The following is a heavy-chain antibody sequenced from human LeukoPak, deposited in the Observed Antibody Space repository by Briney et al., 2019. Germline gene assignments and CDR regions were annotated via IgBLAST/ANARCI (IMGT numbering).Heavy chain of an antibody. V-gene: IGHV3-48*03. CDR3: AREVVTQAIYSGYDAFEI. D-gene: IGHD5-12*01. CDR2: ISSDNSV. Sequence: PGGSLRLSCAASGFTLSSSEMDWVRQAPGKGLEWVSYISSDNSVLYADSVKGRFTISSDKATNSVYLQMNSLRAEDTAVYYCAREVVTQAIYSGYDAFEIWGQGTMVTVSS. J-gene: IGHJ3*02. CDR1: GFTLSSSE.